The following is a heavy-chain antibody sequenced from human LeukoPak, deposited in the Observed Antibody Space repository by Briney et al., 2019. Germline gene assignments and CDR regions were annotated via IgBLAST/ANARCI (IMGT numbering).Heavy chain of an antibody. D-gene: IGHD3-16*01. J-gene: IGHJ4*02. CDR3: ARLGGGIDY. CDR2: INHSGST. V-gene: IGHV4-34*01. CDR1: GGSFSGYY. Sequence: SETLSLTCAVYGGSFSGYYWSWIRQPPGKGLEWIGEINHSGSTNYNPSLKSRVTISVDTSKNQFSLKLSSVTAADTAVYYCARLGGGIDYWGQGTLVTVSS.